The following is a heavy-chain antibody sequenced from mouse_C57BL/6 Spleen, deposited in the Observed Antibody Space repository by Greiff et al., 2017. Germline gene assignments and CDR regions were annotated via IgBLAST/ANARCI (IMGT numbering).Heavy chain of an antibody. V-gene: IGHV1-82*01. CDR2: IYPGDGDT. CDR3: SSPNWFDY. D-gene: IGHD4-1*01. Sequence: VQLQQSGPELVKPGASVKISCKASGYAFSSSWMNWVKQRPGQGLEWIGRIYPGDGDTNYNGKFKGKATLTADKSSSTAYMQLSSLTSEDSAVYFCSSPNWFDYWGQGTTLTVSS. J-gene: IGHJ2*01. CDR1: GYAFSSSW.